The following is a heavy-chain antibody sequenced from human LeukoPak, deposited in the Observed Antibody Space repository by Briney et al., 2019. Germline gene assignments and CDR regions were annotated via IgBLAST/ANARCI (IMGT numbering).Heavy chain of an antibody. V-gene: IGHV1-2*02. CDR1: GYTFTGYY. CDR2: INPNSGGT. D-gene: IGHD6-19*01. Sequence: ASVKVSCKASGYTFTGYYMHWVRQAPGEGLEWMGWINPNSGGTKYAQKFQGRVTMTRDTSINTAYMEVRGLTSDDTAVYYCARERGTLAVAGDAVDIWGQGTMVTVSS. CDR3: ARERGTLAVAGDAVDI. J-gene: IGHJ3*02.